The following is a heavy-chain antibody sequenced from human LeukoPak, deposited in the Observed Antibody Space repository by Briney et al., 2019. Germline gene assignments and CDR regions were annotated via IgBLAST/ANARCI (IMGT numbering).Heavy chain of an antibody. CDR1: GGSFSGYY. J-gene: IGHJ4*02. Sequence: SETLSLTCAVYGGSFSGYYWSWIRQPPGKGLEWIGEINHSGSTNYNPSLKSRVTISVDTSKNQFSLKLSSVTAADTAVYYCASPLGYSYGLGYWGQGTLVNVSS. D-gene: IGHD5-18*01. CDR2: INHSGST. CDR3: ASPLGYSYGLGY. V-gene: IGHV4-34*01.